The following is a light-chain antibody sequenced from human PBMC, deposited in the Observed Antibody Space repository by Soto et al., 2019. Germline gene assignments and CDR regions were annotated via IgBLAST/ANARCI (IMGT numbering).Light chain of an antibody. J-gene: IGLJ1*01. V-gene: IGLV2-11*01. CDR1: SSDVGGYDS. Sequence: QSVLTQPRSVSGSPGQSVTISCTGTSSDVGGYDSVSWYQQQPGKAPKLLIYDVTKRPSGVPNRFSGSKSGNTASLTISGLQAEDEADYYCCSYLGSYSYVLGTGTKVTVL. CDR2: DVT. CDR3: CSYLGSYSYV.